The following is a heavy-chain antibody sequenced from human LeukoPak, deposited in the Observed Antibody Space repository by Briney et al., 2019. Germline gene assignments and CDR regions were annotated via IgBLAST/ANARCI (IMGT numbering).Heavy chain of an antibody. V-gene: IGHV4-39*01. Sequence: SETLSLTCTVSGGSISSSSYYWGWLRQPPGKGLEWIGSIYYSGSTYYNPSLKSRVTISVDTSKNQFSLKLSSVTAADTAVYYCARSPGIAAAGTKGNDYWGQGTLVTVSS. D-gene: IGHD6-13*01. CDR3: ARSPGIAAAGTKGNDY. CDR2: IYYSGST. CDR1: GGSISSSSYY. J-gene: IGHJ4*02.